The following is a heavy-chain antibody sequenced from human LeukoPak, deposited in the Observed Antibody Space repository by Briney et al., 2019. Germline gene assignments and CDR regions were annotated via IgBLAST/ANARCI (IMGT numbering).Heavy chain of an antibody. V-gene: IGHV1-69*01. J-gene: IGHJ4*01. CDR1: GGTFSSYT. CDR2: IIPVFGTA. CDR3: AGRKFDYGDYHFDS. Sequence: SVKVSRKASGGTFSSYTINWVRQAPGQGLEWMGGIIPVFGTANYAQNFQARVTITADESTSTAYKEPSSLTSDGTAVYYCAGRKFDYGDYHFDSWGQGTLVTVSS. D-gene: IGHD4-17*01.